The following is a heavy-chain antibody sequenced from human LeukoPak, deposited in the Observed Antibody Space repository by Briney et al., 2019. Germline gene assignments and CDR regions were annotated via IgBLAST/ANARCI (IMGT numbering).Heavy chain of an antibody. CDR3: AKDRDSSGYYRFDY. V-gene: IGHV3-30-3*01. J-gene: IGHJ4*02. Sequence: PGGSLRLSCAAPGFTFSSYAMHWVRQAPGKGLEWVAVISYDGSNKYYADSVKGRFTISRDNSKNTLYLQMNSLRAEDTAVYYCAKDRDSSGYYRFDYWGQGTLVTVSS. CDR1: GFTFSSYA. D-gene: IGHD3-22*01. CDR2: ISYDGSNK.